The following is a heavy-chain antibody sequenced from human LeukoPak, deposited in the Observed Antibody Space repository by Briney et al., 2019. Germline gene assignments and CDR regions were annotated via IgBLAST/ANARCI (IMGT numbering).Heavy chain of an antibody. J-gene: IGHJ4*02. V-gene: IGHV3-21*01. CDR2: ISSSSSYI. CDR1: GFTFSSYS. D-gene: IGHD1-1*01. Sequence: SLRLSCSASGFTFSSYSMNWVRQAPGKGLEWVSSISSSSSYIYYADSVKGRFTISRDNAKNSLYLQMNSLRAEDTAVYYCARATELERHLDYWGQETLVTVSS. CDR3: ARATELERHLDY.